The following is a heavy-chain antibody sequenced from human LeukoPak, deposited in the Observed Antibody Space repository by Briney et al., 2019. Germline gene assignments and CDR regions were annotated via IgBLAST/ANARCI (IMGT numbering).Heavy chain of an antibody. Sequence: PGGSLRLSCGASGFTLRSFAMHWVRQAPGKGLEWVGVISYDGRNKQYADSVKGRFTISRDNSKDILLLQMNNLRPEDTASYYCARDYGDYVFDSWGQGTLVTVSS. CDR2: ISYDGRNK. J-gene: IGHJ5*01. V-gene: IGHV3-30*01. CDR3: ARDYGDYVFDS. CDR1: GFTLRSFA. D-gene: IGHD4-17*01.